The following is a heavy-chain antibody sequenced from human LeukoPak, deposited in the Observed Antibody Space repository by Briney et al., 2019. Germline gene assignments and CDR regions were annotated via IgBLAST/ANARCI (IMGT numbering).Heavy chain of an antibody. Sequence: SQTLSLTCAISGDSVSSNSATWNWLRQSPSRGVEWLGRTYYRSKWYNDYAVSVKSRITINPDTSKNQFSLQLNSVTPEDTAVYYCARGNPRYFDYWGQGTLVTVSS. CDR2: TYYRSKWYN. J-gene: IGHJ4*02. CDR3: ARGNPRYFDY. V-gene: IGHV6-1*01. CDR1: GDSVSSNSAT.